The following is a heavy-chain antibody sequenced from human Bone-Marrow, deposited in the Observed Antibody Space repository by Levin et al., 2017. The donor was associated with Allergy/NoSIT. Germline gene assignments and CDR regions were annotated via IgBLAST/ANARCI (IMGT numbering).Heavy chain of an antibody. J-gene: IGHJ4*02. CDR3: ASSGAVTGQFDY. Sequence: ASETLSLTCNVSGTSMTSGGNYWSWIRQHPGKGLEWIAYIYYTGSAGYNPSLKSRVGISVDTAKNQFSLKLSSVTAADTAVYYCASSGAVTGQFDYWGQGTLVTVSS. CDR2: IYYTGSA. V-gene: IGHV4-31*03. CDR1: GTSMTSGGNY. D-gene: IGHD6-19*01.